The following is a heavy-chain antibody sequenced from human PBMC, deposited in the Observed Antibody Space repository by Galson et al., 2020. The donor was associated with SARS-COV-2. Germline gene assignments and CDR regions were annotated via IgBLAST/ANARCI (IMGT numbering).Heavy chain of an antibody. D-gene: IGHD6-13*01. Sequence: GGSLRLSCVASGFTFSSYSMNWVRQAPGKGLEWVSYISSSSSTIYYADSVKGRFTISRDNAMNSLYLQMNSLRAEDTAVYYCARDGIAAVYYLDYWGQGTLGTVSS. J-gene: IGHJ4*02. CDR2: ISSSSSTI. CDR1: GFTFSSYS. V-gene: IGHV3-48*01. CDR3: ARDGIAAVYYLDY.